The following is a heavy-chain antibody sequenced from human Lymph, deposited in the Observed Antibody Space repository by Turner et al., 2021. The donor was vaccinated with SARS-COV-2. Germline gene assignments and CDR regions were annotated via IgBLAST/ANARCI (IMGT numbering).Heavy chain of an antibody. V-gene: IGHV1-69*10. CDR3: ARRHSGNYDAFDI. D-gene: IGHD1-26*01. J-gene: IGHJ3*02. CDR2: IIPIRGRA. CDR1: GGTFSTYV. Sequence: QVQLVQSGAEVKKPESSVKVSCKASGGTFSTYVISWVRQSPGQGREWMGGIIPIRGRANYAQKFQGRVTITADKSTSTAYMELSSLRSEDTAVYHCARRHSGNYDAFDIWGQGTMVTVSS.